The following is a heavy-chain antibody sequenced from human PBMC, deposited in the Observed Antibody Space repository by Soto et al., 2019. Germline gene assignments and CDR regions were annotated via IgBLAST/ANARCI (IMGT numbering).Heavy chain of an antibody. V-gene: IGHV3-11*05. CDR2: ISRSSSYT. CDR1: GFTFSDYY. D-gene: IGHD3-10*01. CDR3: ARATKYYYGSGSYFGAFDI. Sequence: GGSLRLSCAASGFTFSDYYMSWIRQAPGKGLEWVSYISRSSSYTNYADSVKGRFTISRDNAKNSLYLQMNSLRAEDTAVYYCARATKYYYGSGSYFGAFDIWGQGTMVTVSS. J-gene: IGHJ3*02.